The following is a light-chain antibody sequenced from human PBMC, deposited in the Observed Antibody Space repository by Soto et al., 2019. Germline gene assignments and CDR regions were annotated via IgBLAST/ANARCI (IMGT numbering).Light chain of an antibody. V-gene: IGKV1-5*03. CDR1: QTSSSW. CDR2: KAS. CDR3: QQYNSYSR. Sequence: DIQMTHSPSTLSASVGDRVTITCRASQTSSSWLAWYQQKAGKAPNLLIYKASSLESGVPSRFSGRGSGTEFTLTISSLQPDDFATYYCQQYNSYSRFGQGTKVDIK. J-gene: IGKJ1*01.